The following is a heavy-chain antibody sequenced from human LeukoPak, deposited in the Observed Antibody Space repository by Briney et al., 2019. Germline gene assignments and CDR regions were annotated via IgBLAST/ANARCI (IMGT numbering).Heavy chain of an antibody. CDR2: VNSDGGST. Sequence: GGSLRLSCAASGFTLSNYAMNWVRQAPGKGLVWVSGVNSDGGSTYYADSVRGRFTISRDNSKNTLYLQMNRLRAEDTGVYYSAEGICNPDYWGQGTLVTVSS. CDR1: GFTLSNYA. J-gene: IGHJ4*02. CDR3: AEGICNPDY. V-gene: IGHV3-23*01.